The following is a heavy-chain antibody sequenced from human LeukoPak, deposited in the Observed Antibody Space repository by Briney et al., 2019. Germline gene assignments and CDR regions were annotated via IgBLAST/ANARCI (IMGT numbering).Heavy chain of an antibody. CDR1: GYTFTSYV. J-gene: IGHJ5*02. D-gene: IGHD3-3*01. Sequence: ASVKVSCKGFGYTFTSYVINWGRQATGDRLEWMGEMNPNSGNTGYAQKFQGRVTITRNTSISTAYIELSSLRSEDTAVYFTAQGGHDVWSGSNWFAPWGQRPLVSVS. V-gene: IGHV1-8*03. CDR3: AQGGHDVWSGSNWFAP. CDR2: MNPNSGNT.